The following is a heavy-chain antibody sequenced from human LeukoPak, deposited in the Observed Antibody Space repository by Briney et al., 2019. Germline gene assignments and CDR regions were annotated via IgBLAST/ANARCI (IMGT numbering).Heavy chain of an antibody. Sequence: GGSLRLSCAASGFTFSSYEMNWVRQAPGKGLEWVSYISSSGSTIYYADSVKGRFTISRDNSKNTLYLQMNSLRAEDTAVYYCARDIAAAGAHDYWGQGTLVTVSS. V-gene: IGHV3-48*03. CDR1: GFTFSSYE. CDR3: ARDIAAAGAHDY. CDR2: ISSSGSTI. J-gene: IGHJ4*02. D-gene: IGHD6-13*01.